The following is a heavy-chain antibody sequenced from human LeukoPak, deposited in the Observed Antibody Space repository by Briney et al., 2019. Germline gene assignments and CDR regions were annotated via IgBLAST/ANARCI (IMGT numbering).Heavy chain of an antibody. D-gene: IGHD3-3*01. J-gene: IGHJ6*02. CDR3: ARAPRTPDYDFWSDDYYYYGMDV. Sequence: SVKVSCKASGGTFSSYAISWVRQAPGQGLEWMGGIIPIFGTANYAQKFQGRVTITADESTSTAYMELSSLRSEDAAVYYCARAPRTPDYDFWSDDYYYYGMDVWGQGTTVTVSS. CDR2: IIPIFGTA. V-gene: IGHV1-69*13. CDR1: GGTFSSYA.